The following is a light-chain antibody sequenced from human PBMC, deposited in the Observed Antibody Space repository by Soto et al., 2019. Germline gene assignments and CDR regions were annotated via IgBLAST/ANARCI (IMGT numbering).Light chain of an antibody. CDR3: QQRSNWPPIT. J-gene: IGKJ5*01. CDR1: QSVSSY. Sequence: IVLTQSAAALSLSPVERATLSCRPSQSVSSYLAWYQQKPGQAPRLLIYDASNRATGIPARFSGSGSGTDFTLTISSLEPEDFAVYYCQQRSNWPPITFGQGTRLEIK. V-gene: IGKV3-11*01. CDR2: DAS.